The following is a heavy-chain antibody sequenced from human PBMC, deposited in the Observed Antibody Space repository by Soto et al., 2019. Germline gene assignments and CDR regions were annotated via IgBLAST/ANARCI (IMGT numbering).Heavy chain of an antibody. Sequence: EVQLVESGGGVVRPAGALRLSCVASGFMFGNYAMGWVRQSPGKGLEWVSGLTDSGMTTYYADSVKGRFTISRDNSKNTLYLQMNNLRAEDTDKYYCAKYISMVLEDYFDCWGQGTLVTVSS. CDR1: GFMFGNYA. CDR2: LTDSGMTT. J-gene: IGHJ4*02. D-gene: IGHD3-10*01. CDR3: AKYISMVLEDYFDC. V-gene: IGHV3-23*04.